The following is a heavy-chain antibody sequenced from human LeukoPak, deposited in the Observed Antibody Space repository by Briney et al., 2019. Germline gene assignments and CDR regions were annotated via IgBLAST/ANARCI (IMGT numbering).Heavy chain of an antibody. V-gene: IGHV3-23*01. Sequence: GGTLRLSCAASGFTFPNYAMAWVRQAPGKGLEWVSAISHTGYNTYYTDSVKGRFAISRDNSGNTLYLHMYSLGAEDTAVYYCAKIMEPAILAYYYGMDVWGQGATVSVSS. D-gene: IGHD1-14*01. CDR2: ISHTGYNT. J-gene: IGHJ6*02. CDR3: AKIMEPAILAYYYGMDV. CDR1: GFTFPNYA.